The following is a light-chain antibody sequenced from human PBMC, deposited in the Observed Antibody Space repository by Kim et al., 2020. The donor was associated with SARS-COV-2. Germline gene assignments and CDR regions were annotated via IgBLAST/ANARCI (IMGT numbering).Light chain of an antibody. V-gene: IGKV1-16*02. J-gene: IGKJ5*01. CDR1: HDINID. CDR3: QQYKSYPIT. CDR2: AAS. Sequence: ASVGDRVTITCRASHDINIDLAWFQQKPGKAPKSLIYAASSLHSGVPSKFSGSRSGTDFILTITSLQPEDFGTYFCQQYKSYPITFGQGTRLEIK.